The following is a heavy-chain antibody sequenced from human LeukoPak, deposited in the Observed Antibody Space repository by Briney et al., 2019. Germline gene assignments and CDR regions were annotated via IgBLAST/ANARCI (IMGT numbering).Heavy chain of an antibody. CDR3: ARGDPGSSFDY. D-gene: IGHD1-26*01. V-gene: IGHV4-59*12. CDR1: GGSISSYY. CDR2: IYYSGST. J-gene: IGHJ4*02. Sequence: SETLSLTCTVSGGSISSYYWSWIRQPPGKGLEWIGYIYYSGSTNYNPSLKSRVTISVDTSKNQFSLKLSSVTAADTAVYYCARGDPGSSFDYWGQGTLVTVSS.